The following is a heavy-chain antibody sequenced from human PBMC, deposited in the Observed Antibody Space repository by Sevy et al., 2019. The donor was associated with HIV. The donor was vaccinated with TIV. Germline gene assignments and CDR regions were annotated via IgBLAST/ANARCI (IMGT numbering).Heavy chain of an antibody. CDR3: ARDTYYGSGSYYHYYYYGMDV. Sequence: ASVKVSCKASGYTFTSYGISWVRQAPGQGLEWMGWISAYNGNTNYAQKLQGRVTMTTDTSTSTAYMELRSLRSDDTAVYYCARDTYYGSGSYYHYYYYGMDVWGQRTTVTVSS. CDR1: GYTFTSYG. J-gene: IGHJ6*02. CDR2: ISAYNGNT. V-gene: IGHV1-18*01. D-gene: IGHD3-10*01.